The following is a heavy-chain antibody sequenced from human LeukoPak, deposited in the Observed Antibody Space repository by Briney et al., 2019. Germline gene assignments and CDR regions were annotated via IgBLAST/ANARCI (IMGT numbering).Heavy chain of an antibody. V-gene: IGHV3-21*01. J-gene: IGHJ6*02. CDR2: ITSSSTFI. D-gene: IGHD2-15*01. CDR3: ARDMLGRDCSGGSCYGYGLDV. Sequence: PGGSLRLSCAASGFTFGSYSMNWVRQAPGKGLEWVCSITSSSTFICHAESGKGRFTIFRDNAKNTLHLQMNSLRVEDTAVYYCARDMLGRDCSGGSCYGYGLDVWGQGTTVIVSS. CDR1: GFTFGSYS.